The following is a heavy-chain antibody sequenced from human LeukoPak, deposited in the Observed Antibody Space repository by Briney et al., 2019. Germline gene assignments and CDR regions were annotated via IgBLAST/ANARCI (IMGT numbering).Heavy chain of an antibody. Sequence: GGSLRLSCAASGFTFDDYGMSWVRQAPVKGLEWVSGINWNGGSTGYADSVKGRFTISRANAKNSLYLQMNSLRAEDTALYYCARTAYYDFWSGYEFDPWGQGTLVTVSS. V-gene: IGHV3-20*04. J-gene: IGHJ5*02. CDR3: ARTAYYDFWSGYEFDP. D-gene: IGHD3-3*01. CDR1: GFTFDDYG. CDR2: INWNGGST.